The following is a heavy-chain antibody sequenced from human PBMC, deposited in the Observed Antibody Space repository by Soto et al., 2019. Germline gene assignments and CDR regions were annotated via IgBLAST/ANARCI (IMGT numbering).Heavy chain of an antibody. V-gene: IGHV1-46*01. Sequence: AASVKVSCKASGYTFTSYYMHWVRQAPGQGLEWMGIINPSGGSTSYAQKFQGRVTMTRDTSTSTVYMELSSLRSEDTAVYYCAREGGVSVWGSYRPSGMDVWGQGTTVTVSS. D-gene: IGHD3-16*02. J-gene: IGHJ6*02. CDR2: INPSGGST. CDR3: AREGGVSVWGSYRPSGMDV. CDR1: GYTFTSYY.